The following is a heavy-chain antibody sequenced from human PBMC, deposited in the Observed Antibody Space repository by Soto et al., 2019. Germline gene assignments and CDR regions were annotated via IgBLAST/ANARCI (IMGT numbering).Heavy chain of an antibody. CDR2: IYYRGST. V-gene: IGHV4-31*03. CDR1: GGSISSGGYY. CDR3: ARDLGDPAANWFDP. J-gene: IGHJ5*02. D-gene: IGHD2-2*01. Sequence: QVQLQESGPGLVKPSQTLSLTCTVSGGSISSGGYYWSWIRQHPGKGLEWIGYIYYRGSTYYNPSLKSRVTIAVDTSKNQFSLKLSSVTAADTAVYYCARDLGDPAANWFDPWGQGTLVTVSS.